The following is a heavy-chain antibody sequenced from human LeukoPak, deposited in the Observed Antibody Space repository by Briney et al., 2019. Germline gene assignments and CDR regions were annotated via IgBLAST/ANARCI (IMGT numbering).Heavy chain of an antibody. Sequence: SETLSLTCTVSGGSISSSSYYWGWIRQPPGKGPEWIGSIYYSGSTYYNPSLKSRVTISVDTSKNQFSLQLSSVTAADTAVYYCARGGTTYGDYVSHWGQGTLVTVSS. D-gene: IGHD4-17*01. CDR2: IYYSGST. CDR1: GGSISSSSYY. CDR3: ARGGTTYGDYVSH. V-gene: IGHV4-39*07. J-gene: IGHJ4*02.